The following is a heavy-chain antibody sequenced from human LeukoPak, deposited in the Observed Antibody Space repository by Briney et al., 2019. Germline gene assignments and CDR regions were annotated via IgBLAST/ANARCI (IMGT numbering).Heavy chain of an antibody. Sequence: GGSQTLSCAASGINFRSSGMHWVRQAPGKGLDWVTFIQNDGSDKYYAASVKGRFTICRDNSKNTVYLHMNSLRADDTALYYCAREGGSAAAGRFDYWGQGTLVTVSS. CDR3: AREGGSAAAGRFDY. D-gene: IGHD6-13*01. V-gene: IGHV3-30*02. CDR1: GINFRSSG. CDR2: IQNDGSDK. J-gene: IGHJ4*02.